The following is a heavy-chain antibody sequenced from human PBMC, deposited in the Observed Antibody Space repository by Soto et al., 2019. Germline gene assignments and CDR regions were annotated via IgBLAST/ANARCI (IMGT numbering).Heavy chain of an antibody. CDR3: ARVVSGWRGLDYYFDY. CDR1: GGAFSSYA. V-gene: IGHV1-69*13. CDR2: IIPVFGPA. D-gene: IGHD6-19*01. J-gene: IGHJ4*02. Sequence: GASVKLSCKASGGAFSSYAFSWVRQAPGHGLEWMGGIIPVFGPANYAQDFQGRVTITADESTSTSYMELSSLRSEDTAMYYCARVVSGWRGLDYYFDYWGQGTLVTVSS.